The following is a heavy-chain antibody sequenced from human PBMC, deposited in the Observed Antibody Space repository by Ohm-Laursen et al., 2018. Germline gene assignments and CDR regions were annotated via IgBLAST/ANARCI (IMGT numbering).Heavy chain of an antibody. CDR2: IDASGGTI. D-gene: IGHD2-2*01. V-gene: IGHV3-48*01. CDR3: ARTDCSSTTSCYPPAHFDY. J-gene: IGHJ4*02. CDR1: GFTFGTYS. Sequence: SLRLSCTASGFTFGTYSMNWVRQAPGKGLEWLSYIDASGGTIYNADSVKGRFTISRDISKNMLYLQMSSLRAEDTALYYCARTDCSSTTSCYPPAHFDYWGQGTLVTVSS.